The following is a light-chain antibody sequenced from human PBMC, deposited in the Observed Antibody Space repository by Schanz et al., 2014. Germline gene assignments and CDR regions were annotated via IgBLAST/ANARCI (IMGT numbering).Light chain of an antibody. J-gene: IGKJ4*01. V-gene: IGKV3-20*01. CDR1: QSVHRNY. CDR2: GTS. Sequence: EIVLTQSPGTLSLSPGERATLSCRASQSVHRNYLAWHQQKPGQAPRLLIYGTSIRATGIPDRFSGSGSGTXXTLTISRLEPEDFAVYYCQQYGSSPPTTFGGGTKVEIK. CDR3: QQYGSSPPTT.